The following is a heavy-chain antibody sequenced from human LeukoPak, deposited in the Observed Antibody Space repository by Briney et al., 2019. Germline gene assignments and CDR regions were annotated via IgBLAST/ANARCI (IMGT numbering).Heavy chain of an antibody. J-gene: IGHJ6*03. V-gene: IGHV4-34*01. CDR1: GGSFSGYY. CDR3: ARDPLNYDMRYMDV. D-gene: IGHD3-9*01. CDR2: INHSGST. Sequence: SETLSLTCAVYGGSFSGYYWSWIRQPPGKGLEWIGEINHSGSTNYNPSLKSRVTMSVDTSKNQFSLKLSSVTAADTAVYYCARDPLNYDMRYMDVWGKGTTVTISS.